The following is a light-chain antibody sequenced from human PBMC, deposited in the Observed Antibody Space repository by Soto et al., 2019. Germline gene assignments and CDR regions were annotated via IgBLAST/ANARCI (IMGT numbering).Light chain of an antibody. CDR3: YQYDNWPPRWT. CDR1: QSVGTN. CDR2: GAS. V-gene: IGKV3-15*01. Sequence: IVLTQSPANLSTLPGETIHISCRASQSVGTNLAWYQQKPGQAPTLLILGASTRASGIPAKFSGSGSGTEFTLTIGSMQSEHFAIYYCYQYDNWPPRWTFGQGTKVDIK. J-gene: IGKJ1*01.